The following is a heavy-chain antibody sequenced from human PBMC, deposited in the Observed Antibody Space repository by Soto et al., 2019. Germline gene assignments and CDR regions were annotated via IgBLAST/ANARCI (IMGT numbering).Heavy chain of an antibody. CDR2: INSDGSGT. V-gene: IGHV3-74*01. CDR1: GFDFSNSW. J-gene: IGHJ6*02. Sequence: EVQLVESGGGLVQPGGSLRLSCAASGFDFSNSWFHWVRQGPGKGLVWVSHINSDGSGTTYADSVKGRFTISRDNAKNTVYLQMNSLRAEETAVYYCAKDTAYAMDVWGQGTTVTVSS. D-gene: IGHD2-15*01. CDR3: AKDTAYAMDV.